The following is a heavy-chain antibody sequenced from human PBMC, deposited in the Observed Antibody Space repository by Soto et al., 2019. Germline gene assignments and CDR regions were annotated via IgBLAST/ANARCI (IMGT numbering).Heavy chain of an antibody. Sequence: EVQLVESGGGLVQPGGSLRLSCAASGFTFSSYSMNWVRQAPGKGLEWVSYISSSSSTIYYADSVQGRFTISGDNAKNSLYLQMNSLRAEDTAVYYCARDLSYCLFDYWGQGTLVTVSS. CDR2: ISSSSSTI. CDR1: GFTFSSYS. V-gene: IGHV3-48*01. D-gene: IGHD1-26*01. CDR3: ARDLSYCLFDY. J-gene: IGHJ4*02.